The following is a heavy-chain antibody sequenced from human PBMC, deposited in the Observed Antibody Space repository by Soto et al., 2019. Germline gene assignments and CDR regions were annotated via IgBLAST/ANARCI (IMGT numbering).Heavy chain of an antibody. CDR3: ATWYPAAMPIDY. J-gene: IGHJ4*02. D-gene: IGHD2-2*01. Sequence: ASVKVSCKVSGYTLTELSMHWVRQAPGKGLEWMGGFDPEDGETIYAQKFQGRVTMTEDTSTDTAYMELSSLRSEDTAVYYCATWYPAAMPIDYWGQGTLVTVPS. CDR1: GYTLTELS. V-gene: IGHV1-24*01. CDR2: FDPEDGET.